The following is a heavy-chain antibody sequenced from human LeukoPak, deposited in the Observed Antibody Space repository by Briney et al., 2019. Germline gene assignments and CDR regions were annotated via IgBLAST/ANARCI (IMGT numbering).Heavy chain of an antibody. CDR3: ARAGGFFSPFGY. CDR1: GGSFSDYY. J-gene: IGHJ4*02. D-gene: IGHD3-3*01. CDR2: INHSGST. V-gene: IGHV4-34*01. Sequence: SETLSLTCAVYGGSFSDYYWSWIRQPPGKGLEWIGEINHSGSTNYNPSLKSRVTISVDTSKNQFSLKLSSVTAADTAVYYCARAGGFFSPFGYWGQGTLVTVSS.